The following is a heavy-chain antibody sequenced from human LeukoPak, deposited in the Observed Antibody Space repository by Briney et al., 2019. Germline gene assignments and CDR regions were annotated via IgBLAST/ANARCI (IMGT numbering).Heavy chain of an antibody. CDR1: GGSISSSSYY. J-gene: IGHJ3*02. CDR3: ARHSGSSWSYNAFDI. V-gene: IGHV4-39*01. CDR2: IYYSGST. Sequence: PSETLSLICTVSGGSISSSSYYWGWIRQPPGKGLEWIGSIYYSGSTYYNPSLKSRVTISVDTSKNQFSLKLSSVTAADTAVYYCARHSGSSWSYNAFDIWGQGTMVTVSS. D-gene: IGHD6-13*01.